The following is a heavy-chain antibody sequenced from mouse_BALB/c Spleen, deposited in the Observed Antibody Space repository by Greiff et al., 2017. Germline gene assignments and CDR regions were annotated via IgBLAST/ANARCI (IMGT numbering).Heavy chain of an antibody. D-gene: IGHD2-2*01. Sequence: EVKLMESGGGLVKPGGSLKLSCAASGFTFSDYYMYWVRQTPEKRLEWVATISDGGSYTYYPDSVKGRFTISRDTATNNLYLQMSSLKSEDTAMYYCARDRDGYATGTLFAYWGQGTLVTVSA. CDR3: ARDRDGYATGTLFAY. J-gene: IGHJ3*01. CDR2: ISDGGSYT. V-gene: IGHV5-4*02. CDR1: GFTFSDYY.